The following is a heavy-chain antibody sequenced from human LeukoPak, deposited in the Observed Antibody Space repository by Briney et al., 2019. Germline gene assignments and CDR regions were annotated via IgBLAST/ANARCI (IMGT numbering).Heavy chain of an antibody. CDR2: INPSGGST. CDR3: ARDGAVAGTGDPPEYYFDY. Sequence: GASVKVSCKASGYTFTSYYMHWVRQAPGQGLEWMGIINPSGGSTSYAQKFQGRVTMTRDTSTSTVYMELSSLRSEDTAVYYCARDGAVAGTGDPPEYYFDYWGQGTLVTVSS. D-gene: IGHD6-19*01. CDR1: GYTFTSYY. V-gene: IGHV1-46*01. J-gene: IGHJ4*02.